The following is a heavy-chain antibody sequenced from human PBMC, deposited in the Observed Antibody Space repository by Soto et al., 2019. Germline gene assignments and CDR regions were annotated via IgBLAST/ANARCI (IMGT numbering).Heavy chain of an antibody. CDR1: GYTFTYYY. J-gene: IGHJ6*02. D-gene: IGHD1-1*01. Sequence: QVRLVQSGADVKKPGASVKVSCKTSGYTFTYYYIHWVRQAPGQGLEWMGWINPGSGGTNYAQKFQGRVTMTRDTATDTVYMELSSLSSEDTAVYYCARDRNVNYYYYGLDVWGQGTTVTVSS. CDR3: ARDRNVNYYYYGLDV. V-gene: IGHV1-2*02. CDR2: INPGSGGT.